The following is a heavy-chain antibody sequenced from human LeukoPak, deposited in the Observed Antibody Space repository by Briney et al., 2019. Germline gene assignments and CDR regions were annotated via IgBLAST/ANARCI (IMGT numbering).Heavy chain of an antibody. CDR2: IYHSGST. J-gene: IGHJ4*02. V-gene: IGHV4-39*07. CDR1: GGSISSSSYY. CDR3: AKLHTMISTHQDY. D-gene: IGHD3-22*01. Sequence: PSETLSLTCTVSGGSISSSSYYWGWIRQPPGKGLEWIGEIYHSGSTNYNPSLKSRVTISVDKSKNQFSLKLSSVTAADTAVYYCAKLHTMISTHQDYWGQGTLVTVSS.